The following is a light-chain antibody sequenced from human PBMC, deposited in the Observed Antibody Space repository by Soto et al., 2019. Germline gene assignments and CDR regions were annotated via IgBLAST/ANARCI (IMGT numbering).Light chain of an antibody. V-gene: IGKV3-20*01. CDR3: QQYGSSPPRT. Sequence: EIVLTQSPGTLSLSPGERATLSCRASQSVSSSYLDWYQQKPGQAPRLLIYGASSRATGIPDRVSGSGSGTDFSLTMSILEPEDFAVYYCQQYGSSPPRTFGQGTKVEIK. CDR2: GAS. J-gene: IGKJ1*01. CDR1: QSVSSSY.